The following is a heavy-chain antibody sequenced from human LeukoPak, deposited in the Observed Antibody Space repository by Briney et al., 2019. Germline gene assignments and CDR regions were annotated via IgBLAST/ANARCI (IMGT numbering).Heavy chain of an antibody. CDR3: AKAGIQYCSSTSCYSRWAYYYYMDV. J-gene: IGHJ6*03. V-gene: IGHV3-30*02. CDR1: GFTFSTYG. Sequence: GGSLRLSCAASGFTFSTYGFHWVRQAPGKGLEWVAFIRYDGSNKYYVDSVKGRFTISRDNSKNTLYLQMNSLRAEDTAVYYCAKAGIQYCSSTSCYSRWAYYYYMDVWGKGTTVTISS. CDR2: IRYDGSNK. D-gene: IGHD2-2*01.